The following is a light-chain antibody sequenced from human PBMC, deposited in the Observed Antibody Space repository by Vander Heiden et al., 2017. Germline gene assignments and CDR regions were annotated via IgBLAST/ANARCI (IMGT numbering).Light chain of an antibody. CDR1: SSNIGAGH. CDR3: ASWDDSLSVVL. CDR2: GTS. V-gene: IGLV1-47*01. Sequence: QSILTQPPSASGTPGQRVTIYCSGSSSNIGAGHVNWYQQLPGAAPKGLIYGTSQRPSGVADRFSGSKSGTSATLAISGLRADDEADYYCASWDDSLSVVLFGGGTRLTVL. J-gene: IGLJ3*02.